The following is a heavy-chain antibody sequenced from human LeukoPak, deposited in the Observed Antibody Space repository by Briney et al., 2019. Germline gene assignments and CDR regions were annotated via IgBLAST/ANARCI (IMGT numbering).Heavy chain of an antibody. Sequence: GGSLRLSCAASGFTFSSYSMNWVRQAPGKGLEWVSYISSSSSTIYYADSVKGRFTISRDNAKNSLYLQMNSLRAEDTAVYYCARVMVRGVLGYWGQGTLVTVSS. CDR2: ISSSSSTI. CDR1: GFTFSSYS. D-gene: IGHD3-10*01. J-gene: IGHJ4*02. V-gene: IGHV3-48*04. CDR3: ARVMVRGVLGY.